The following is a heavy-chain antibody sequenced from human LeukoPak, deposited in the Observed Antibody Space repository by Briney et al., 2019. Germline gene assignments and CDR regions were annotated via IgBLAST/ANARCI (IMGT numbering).Heavy chain of an antibody. V-gene: IGHV4-39*01. CDR3: ARAHYYDSRGILYYFDY. CDR1: GGSISSSSYY. CDR2: IYYSGST. Sequence: PSETLSLTCTVSGGSISSSSYYWGWIRQPPGKGLEWIGSIYYSGSTYYNPSLKSRVTISVDTSKNQFSLKLSSVTAADTAVYYCARAHYYDSRGILYYFDYWGQGTLVTVSS. J-gene: IGHJ4*02. D-gene: IGHD3-22*01.